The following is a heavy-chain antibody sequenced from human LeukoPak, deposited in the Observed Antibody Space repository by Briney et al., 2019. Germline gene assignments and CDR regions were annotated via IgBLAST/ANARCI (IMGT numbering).Heavy chain of an antibody. J-gene: IGHJ4*02. CDR1: GFTFRGYW. CDR2: IKEDGSGK. D-gene: IGHD3-10*01. Sequence: PGGSLRLSCAASGFTFRGYWMSWVRQAPGKGLEWVANIKEDGSGKYSVDSVKGRFTISRDNAKNSLYLQMNSLRAEDTAVYYCARDRYYDSGSYGLDYWGQGTLVTVSS. CDR3: ARDRYYDSGSYGLDY. V-gene: IGHV3-7*01.